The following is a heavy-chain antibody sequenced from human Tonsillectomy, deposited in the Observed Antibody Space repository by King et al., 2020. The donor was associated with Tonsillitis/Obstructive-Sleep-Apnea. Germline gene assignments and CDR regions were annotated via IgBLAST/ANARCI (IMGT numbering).Heavy chain of an antibody. CDR2: ISYDGSNK. V-gene: IGHV3-30*18. CDR1: GFTFSSYG. CDR3: AKDQSRYSYGAIDY. Sequence: VQLVESGGGVVQPGRSLRLSCAASGFTFSSYGMHWVRQAPGKGLEWVAVISYDGSNKYYADSVKGRFTISRDNSKNTLYLQMNSLRAEDTAVYYCAKDQSRYSYGAIDYWGQGTLVTVSS. J-gene: IGHJ4*02. D-gene: IGHD5-18*01.